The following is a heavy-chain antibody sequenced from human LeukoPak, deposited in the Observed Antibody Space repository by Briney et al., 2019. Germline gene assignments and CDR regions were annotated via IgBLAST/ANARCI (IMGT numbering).Heavy chain of an antibody. V-gene: IGHV4-39*07. CDR2: IYYSGST. J-gene: IGHJ3*02. CDR3: AKYSSGFDAFDI. CDR1: GGSIGRSGYN. Sequence: SETLSLTCTVSGGSIGRSGYNWGWIRQPPGKGLEWIGSIYYSGSTYYNPSLKSRVTISVDTSKNQFSLKLSSVTAADTAVYYCAKYSSGFDAFDIWGQGTMVTVSS. D-gene: IGHD6-19*01.